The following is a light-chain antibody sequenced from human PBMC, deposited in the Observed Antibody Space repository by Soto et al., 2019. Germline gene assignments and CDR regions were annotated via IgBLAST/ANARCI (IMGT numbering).Light chain of an antibody. CDR3: QSYDSSLSGPI. Sequence: QSVLTQPPSVSGAPGQRVTISCTGSSSNIGAGYDVHWYQQLPGTAPKLLIYGNSNRPSGVPDRFSGSKSGTSASLAITGLQAEAEADYYCQSYDSSLSGPIFGGGTKLTVL. J-gene: IGLJ2*01. CDR2: GNS. V-gene: IGLV1-40*01. CDR1: SSNIGAGYD.